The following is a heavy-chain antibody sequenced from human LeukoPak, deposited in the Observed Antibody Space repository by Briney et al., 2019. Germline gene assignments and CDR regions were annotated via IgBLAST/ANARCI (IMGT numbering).Heavy chain of an antibody. CDR1: GYTFTSYY. CDR2: INPSGGST. CDR3: ARGPRLRFWSGKKGSPYFDY. J-gene: IGHJ4*02. D-gene: IGHD3-3*01. V-gene: IGHV1-46*01. Sequence: ASVKVSCKASGYTFTSYYMHWVRQAPGQGLEWMGIINPSGGSTSYAQKFQGRVTMTRDTSTSTVYMELSSLRSEDTAVYYCARGPRLRFWSGKKGSPYFDYWGQGTLVTVSS.